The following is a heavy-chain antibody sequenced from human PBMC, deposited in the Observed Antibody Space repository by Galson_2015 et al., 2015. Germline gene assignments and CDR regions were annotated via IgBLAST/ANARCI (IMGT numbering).Heavy chain of an antibody. Sequence: SLRLSCAASGFTFSNAWMSWVRQAPGKGLEWVGRIKSKTDGGTTDYAAPVKGRFTISRDDSKNTLYLQMNSLKTEDTAVYYCTTGEGGFGDYGGAYWGQGTLVTVSS. D-gene: IGHD4-17*01. J-gene: IGHJ4*02. CDR3: TTGEGGFGDYGGAY. CDR1: GFTFSNAW. V-gene: IGHV3-15*01. CDR2: IKSKTDGGTT.